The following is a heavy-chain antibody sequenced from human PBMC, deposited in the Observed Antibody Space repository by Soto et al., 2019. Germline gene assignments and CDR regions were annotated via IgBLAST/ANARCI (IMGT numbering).Heavy chain of an antibody. CDR2: IYPGDSDT. V-gene: IGHV5-51*01. J-gene: IGHJ6*02. Sequence: EVQLVQSGAEVKKPGEPLKISCKGSGYSFTSYWIGWVRQMPGKGLEWMGSIYPGDSDTRYSPSFQGQVTTSADKSISIAYLQWSSLKASDTAMYYCARLSGGGYSGYDYPYYYYGMDVWGQGTTVTVSS. CDR1: GYSFTSYW. CDR3: ARLSGGGYSGYDYPYYYYGMDV. D-gene: IGHD5-12*01.